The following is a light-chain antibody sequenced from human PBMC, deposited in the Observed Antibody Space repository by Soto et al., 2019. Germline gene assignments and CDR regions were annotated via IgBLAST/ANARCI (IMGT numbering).Light chain of an antibody. Sequence: DIQMTQSPSTLSASVGDRVTITCRSSQSISFWLAWYQQKPGKAPKLLIYDASTFYSGVPSRFSGSRSGTEFTLTISSLQPDDFASYYCQQYNSFAPYSFGQGTKLEI. CDR2: DAS. CDR1: QSISFW. J-gene: IGKJ2*03. CDR3: QQYNSFAPYS. V-gene: IGKV1-5*01.